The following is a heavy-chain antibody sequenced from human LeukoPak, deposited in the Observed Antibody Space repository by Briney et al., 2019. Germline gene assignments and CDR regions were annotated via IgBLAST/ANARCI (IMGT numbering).Heavy chain of an antibody. CDR2: SNYSGST. J-gene: IGHJ6*03. CDR1: GGSISSSSYY. D-gene: IGHD2-15*01. V-gene: IGHV4-39*07. Sequence: SETLSLTCTVSGGSISSSSYYWGWIRQPPGKGLEWIGSSNYSGSTYYNPSLKSRVTITVDASKNQFSLKLSSVTAADTAVYYCARGRRIVVVLGATRTHRDYYMDVWGKGTTVTVSS. CDR3: ARGRRIVVVLGATRTHRDYYMDV.